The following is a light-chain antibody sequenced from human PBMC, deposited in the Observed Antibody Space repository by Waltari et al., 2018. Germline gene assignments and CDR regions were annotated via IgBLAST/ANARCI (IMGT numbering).Light chain of an antibody. V-gene: IGKV1-27*01. CDR2: GAS. CDR3: QQDYTTPFS. CDR1: QGINKG. J-gene: IGKJ2*03. Sequence: DIQMTQSPSSLSASVGDRVTVTCRASQGINKGLIWYQQKPGKAPTLLIYGASSLQTGVSSRFSGSGSGTDFTLTITSLQPEDVATYYCQQDYTTPFSFGQGTQVVIK.